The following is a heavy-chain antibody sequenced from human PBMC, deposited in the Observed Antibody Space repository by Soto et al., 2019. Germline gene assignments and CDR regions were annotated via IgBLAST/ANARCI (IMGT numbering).Heavy chain of an antibody. CDR2: IYYSGST. D-gene: IGHD1-26*01. CDR3: ARGLMTGSQYSGGWYYFDS. CDR1: GSSISSYY. V-gene: IGHV4-59*12. J-gene: IGHJ4*02. Sequence: SDTLSLTCTFPGSSISSYYWSWILQPPGQGLEWIGYIYYSGSTNYNPSLKSRVTMSVHTSNSQFSLELSSVTAADTAVYYCARGLMTGSQYSGGWYYFDSWGQGTQVTVS.